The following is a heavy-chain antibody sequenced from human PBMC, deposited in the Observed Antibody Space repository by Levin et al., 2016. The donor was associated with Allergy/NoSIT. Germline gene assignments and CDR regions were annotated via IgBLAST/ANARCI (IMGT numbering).Heavy chain of an antibody. CDR1: GFTFSSYA. J-gene: IGHJ6*04. Sequence: GESLKISCAASGFTFSSYAMTWVRQAPGKGLQWVSTISGSGGGTYYADSVKGRFTISRDNSKNTLDLQMNSLRADDTAVYYCVTNLSEMRRLSYGLGGVWGKGTTVTVSS. D-gene: IGHD5-18*01. CDR3: VTNLSEMRRLSYGLGGV. V-gene: IGHV3-23*01. CDR2: ISGSGGGT.